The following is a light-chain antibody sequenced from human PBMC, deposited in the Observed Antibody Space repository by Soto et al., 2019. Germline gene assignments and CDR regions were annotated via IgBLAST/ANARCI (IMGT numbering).Light chain of an antibody. J-gene: IGKJ5*01. Sequence: DIQMTQSPSFVSASVGDRVTITCRASQGISRWLAWYQQRPGKAPELLIYGASSLQSGVPSRFSGSGSGTDXXXTISXXQPXXXXXXXXXXXXSFPLTFGQGTRLEIK. V-gene: IGKV1-12*01. CDR2: GAS. CDR1: QGISRW. CDR3: XXXXSFPLT.